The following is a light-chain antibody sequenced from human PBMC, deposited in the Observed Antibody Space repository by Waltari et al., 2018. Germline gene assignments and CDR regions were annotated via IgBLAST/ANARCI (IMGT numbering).Light chain of an antibody. Sequence: QPVLTQPSPPSASLGASVTPTCTLSSGYHSYSVDWHRQRRGKGPQFIMRVGSGGILGSKGAGIPDRFSGSGSGLNRYLTIKDIQAEDETDYYCGADHGDGNTFMYVFGGGIKLTVL. V-gene: IGLV9-49*02. CDR3: GADHGDGNTFMYV. CDR2: VGSGGILG. J-gene: IGLJ6*01. CDR1: SGYHSYS.